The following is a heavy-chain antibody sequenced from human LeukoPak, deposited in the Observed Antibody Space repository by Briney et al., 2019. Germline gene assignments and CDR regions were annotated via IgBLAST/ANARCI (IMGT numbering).Heavy chain of an antibody. CDR2: IRSKANSYAT. V-gene: IGHV3-73*01. CDR1: GFTFSGSA. Sequence: GGSLRLSCAASGFTFSGSAMHWVRQASGKGLEWVGRIRSKANSYATAYAASVKGRFTISRDDSKNTAYLQMNSLKTEDTAVYYCTRAGDDYVREDFDYWGQGTLVTVSS. J-gene: IGHJ4*02. D-gene: IGHD3-16*01. CDR3: TRAGDDYVREDFDY.